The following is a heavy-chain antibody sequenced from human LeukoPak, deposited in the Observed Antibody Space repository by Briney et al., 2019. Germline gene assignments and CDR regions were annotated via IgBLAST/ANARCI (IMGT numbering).Heavy chain of an antibody. Sequence: GGSLRLSCAASGFTFSSYWMRWVRQAPGKGLEWVANIKQDGSEKYYVDSVKGRFNISRDNAKNSLYPQMKRLRAEDTAVYYCARALTDSTKIGAFDIWGQGTMVTVSS. CDR1: GFTFSSYW. CDR3: ARALTDSTKIGAFDI. J-gene: IGHJ3*02. V-gene: IGHV3-7*01. CDR2: IKQDGSEK. D-gene: IGHD3-22*01.